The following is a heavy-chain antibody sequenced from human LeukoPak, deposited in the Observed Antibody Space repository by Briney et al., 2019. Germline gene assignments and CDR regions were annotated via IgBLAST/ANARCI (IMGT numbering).Heavy chain of an antibody. CDR1: IGSISSGSYY. CDR3: ARDGPIWGYYYYMDV. Sequence: SETLSLTCSVSIGSISSGSYYWSWIRQPAGKGLEWIGRIYTSGSTNYNPSLKSRVTISVDTSKNQFSLKLSSVTAADTAVYYCARDGPIWGYYYYMDVWGKGTTVTVSS. CDR2: IYTSGST. D-gene: IGHD7-27*01. J-gene: IGHJ6*03. V-gene: IGHV4-61*02.